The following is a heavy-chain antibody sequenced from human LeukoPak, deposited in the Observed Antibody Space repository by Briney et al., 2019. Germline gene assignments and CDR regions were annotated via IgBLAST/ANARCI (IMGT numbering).Heavy chain of an antibody. Sequence: SETLSLTCTVSGGSISSYHWNWIRQPPGKGLEWIGYIYYSGSTYYNPSLKSRVTISVDTSKNQFSLRLSSVTAADTAVYYCARPFTYYYGSDHAFDIWGQGTMVTVSS. CDR2: IYYSGST. CDR3: ARPFTYYYGSDHAFDI. D-gene: IGHD3-10*01. V-gene: IGHV4-59*08. CDR1: GGSISSYH. J-gene: IGHJ3*02.